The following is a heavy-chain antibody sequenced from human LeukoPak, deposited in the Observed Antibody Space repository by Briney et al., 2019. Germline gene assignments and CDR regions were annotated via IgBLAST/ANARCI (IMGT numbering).Heavy chain of an antibody. D-gene: IGHD3-3*01. CDR2: IYYSGST. Sequence: SQTLSLTCTVSGGSISSGGYYWSWIRQHPGKGLEWIGYIYYSGSTYYNPSLKGRVTISVDTSKNQFSLKLSSVTAAATAVYYCAREPLRYYDFWSGYPPATYGMDVWGQGTTVTVSS. J-gene: IGHJ6*02. V-gene: IGHV4-31*03. CDR3: AREPLRYYDFWSGYPPATYGMDV. CDR1: GGSISSGGYY.